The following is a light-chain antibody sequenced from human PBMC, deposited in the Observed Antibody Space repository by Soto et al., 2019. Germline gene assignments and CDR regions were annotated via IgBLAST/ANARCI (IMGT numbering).Light chain of an antibody. CDR3: HQYYTTPQT. J-gene: IGKJ2*01. CDR2: WAS. V-gene: IGKV4-1*01. CDR1: QSVLDNSTNKSY. Sequence: VLTQSPGSLAVSLGERATVNCRSSQSVLDNSTNKSYLAWYQKKPGHPPKLLVHWASVREAGVPDRFSGGGSRTDFTLTISSLQAEDVAVYYCHQYYTTPQTFGQGTQLEIK.